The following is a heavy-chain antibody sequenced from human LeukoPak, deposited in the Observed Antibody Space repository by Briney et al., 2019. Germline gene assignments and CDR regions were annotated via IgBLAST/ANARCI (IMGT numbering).Heavy chain of an antibody. V-gene: IGHV3-30*02. CDR1: GFTFNRFG. D-gene: IGHD3-10*01. CDR3: AKDPHYYGSGTQEFDP. Sequence: GGSLRLSCVASGFTFNRFGMHWVRQAPGKGLEWVAFVRYDGGSKQYGDPVKGRVTIFRDNSKNTLYLQMNSLRPEDTAMYYCAKDPHYYGSGTQEFDPWGQGTLVTVSS. J-gene: IGHJ5*02. CDR2: VRYDGGSK.